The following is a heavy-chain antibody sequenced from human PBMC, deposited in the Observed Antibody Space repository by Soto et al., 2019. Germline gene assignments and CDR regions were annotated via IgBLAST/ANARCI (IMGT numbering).Heavy chain of an antibody. V-gene: IGHV2-5*04. J-gene: IGHJ5*02. D-gene: IGHD3-3*01. CDR1: GFSLTTSGVG. CDR3: IESLWRDYQAWLDP. CDR2: IYWDDDK. Sequence: QITLKESGPTRVKPTQTLTLTCTFSGFSLTTSGVGVGWIRQPPGKALEWLALIYWDDDKRYSPSLKTRLTITNDTSKNPVDLTMSNMHPVDTGTYYCIESLWRDYQAWLDPWGQGTLVNVSS.